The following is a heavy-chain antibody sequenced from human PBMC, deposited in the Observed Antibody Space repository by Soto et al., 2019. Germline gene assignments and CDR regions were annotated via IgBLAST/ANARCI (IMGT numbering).Heavy chain of an antibody. J-gene: IGHJ6*02. V-gene: IGHV3-74*01. D-gene: IGHD3-22*01. CDR2: SNSDGSST. CDR3: ARAIAYYGMDV. Sequence: GGSLRLSCAASGFTFSSYWMHWVRQAPGMGLVWVSRSNSDGSSTSYADSVKGRFTISRDNAKNTLYLQMNSLRADDTAVYYCARAIAYYGMDVRGQGTTVTVSS. CDR1: GFTFSSYW.